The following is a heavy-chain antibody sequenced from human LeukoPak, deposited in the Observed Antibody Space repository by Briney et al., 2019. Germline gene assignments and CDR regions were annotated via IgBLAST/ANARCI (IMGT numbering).Heavy chain of an antibody. CDR3: ARDGVRDGYKYWYFDL. CDR2: INPSGGNT. V-gene: IGHV1-46*01. CDR1: GYTFTSYY. J-gene: IGHJ2*01. Sequence: ASVKVSCKASGYTFTSYYMHWVRQAPGQGLEWMGIINPSGGNTSYAQKFQGRVTMTRDTSTSTVYMELSSLRSEDTAVYYCARDGVRDGYKYWYFDLWGRGTLVTVSS. D-gene: IGHD5-24*01.